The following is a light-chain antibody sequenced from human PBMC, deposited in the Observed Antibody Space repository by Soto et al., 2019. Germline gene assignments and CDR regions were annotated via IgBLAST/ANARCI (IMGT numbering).Light chain of an antibody. CDR2: AAS. CDR1: HVISSY. Sequence: IWMTQSPCILSATTGDGVTISFCMSHVISSYLALYQQKPGNAPVLLIYAASTLQSGVPSRFSGSGSGTDFTLTISCLQSEDFAVYYCQQYNNWPTFGQGTRLEI. V-gene: IGKV1D-8*01. J-gene: IGKJ5*01. CDR3: QQYNNWPT.